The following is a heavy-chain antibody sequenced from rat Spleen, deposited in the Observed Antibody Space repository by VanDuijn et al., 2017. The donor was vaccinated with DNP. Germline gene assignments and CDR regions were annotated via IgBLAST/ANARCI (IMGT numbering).Heavy chain of an antibody. CDR1: GFTFNNYW. D-gene: IGHD1-1*01. V-gene: IGHV5-31*01. CDR3: ARGVRSYFDY. CDR2: ITSSGGDS. J-gene: IGHJ2*01. Sequence: EVQLVESGGDLVQPGRSLKVSCVASGFTFNNYWMTWTCQVPGKGLEWVASITSSGGDSYYPDSVKGRFTISRDNAKTTLDLQMNSLRSEDTASYYCARGVRSYFDYWGQGVMVTVSS.